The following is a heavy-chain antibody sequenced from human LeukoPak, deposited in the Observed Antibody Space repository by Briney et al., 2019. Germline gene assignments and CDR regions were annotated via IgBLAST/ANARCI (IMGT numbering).Heavy chain of an antibody. CDR2: LQYDGRNK. Sequence: TGGSLRLSCAASGFTFSTYAMHWVRQAPGRGLEWVAFLQYDGRNKNYQGSVKGRYTISRDNSKNMLYLQMDSLRAEDTGIYYCVKPLAYYYDSSGSFDYWGQGTLVTVSS. J-gene: IGHJ4*02. V-gene: IGHV3-30*02. CDR1: GFTFSTYA. D-gene: IGHD3-22*01. CDR3: VKPLAYYYDSSGSFDY.